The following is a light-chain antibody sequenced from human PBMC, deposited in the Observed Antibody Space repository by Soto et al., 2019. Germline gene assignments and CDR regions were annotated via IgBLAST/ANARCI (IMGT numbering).Light chain of an antibody. CDR1: QSISSY. J-gene: IGKJ3*01. V-gene: IGKV1-39*01. CDR3: QQSYSTPFS. Sequence: DIPMTPSPSSLSASVGDRVTITCRARQSISSYLNWYQQKPGKAPKLLIYAASSLQSGVPSRFSGSGSGTDFTLTISSLQPEDFATYYCQQSYSTPFSFGPGTKVDIK. CDR2: AAS.